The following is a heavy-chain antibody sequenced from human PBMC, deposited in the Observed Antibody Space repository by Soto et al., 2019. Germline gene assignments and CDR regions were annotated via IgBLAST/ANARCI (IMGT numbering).Heavy chain of an antibody. Sequence: QVQLQESGPGLVKPSQTLSLTCTVSGGSISSGGYYWSWIRQHPGKGLEWIGYIYYSGSTYYNPSLRSRVTISVDTSKNQFSLKLSSVTAADTAVYYCARDSESVLRGMDVWGQGTTVTVSS. D-gene: IGHD2-15*01. CDR2: IYYSGST. V-gene: IGHV4-31*03. J-gene: IGHJ6*02. CDR1: GGSISSGGYY. CDR3: ARDSESVLRGMDV.